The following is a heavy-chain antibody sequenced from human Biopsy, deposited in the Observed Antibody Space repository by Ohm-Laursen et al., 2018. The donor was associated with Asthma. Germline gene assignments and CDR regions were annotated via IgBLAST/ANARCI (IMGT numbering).Heavy chain of an antibody. CDR1: GVSVGTRGYS. Sequence: SETLSLTCAVSGVSVGTRGYSWTWIRQTPGRGLEWIGYLYHSGTTYYNPSLRSRVAILEDKSRNQFSLNLKSVTAADTAVYYCARATSTWSQSGPHYFDHWGQGALVTVSS. CDR2: LYHSGTT. J-gene: IGHJ4*02. D-gene: IGHD6-13*01. CDR3: ARATSTWSQSGPHYFDH. V-gene: IGHV4-30-2*01.